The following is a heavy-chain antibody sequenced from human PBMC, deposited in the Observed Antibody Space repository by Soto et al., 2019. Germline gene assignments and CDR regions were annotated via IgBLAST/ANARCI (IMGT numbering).Heavy chain of an antibody. CDR1: GFTFNYYW. Sequence: EVQLVESEGGLVQRGGSLRLSCAASGFTFNYYWMHWVRQAPGQGLVWVSHIHSDGSKTTYADSVKGRFTISRDDAKNTLYLQVDSLRAEDTAVYYCVRGDRGGFDLWGQGTAVTVSS. J-gene: IGHJ3*01. CDR2: IHSDGSKT. D-gene: IGHD2-21*02. CDR3: VRGDRGGFDL. V-gene: IGHV3-74*01.